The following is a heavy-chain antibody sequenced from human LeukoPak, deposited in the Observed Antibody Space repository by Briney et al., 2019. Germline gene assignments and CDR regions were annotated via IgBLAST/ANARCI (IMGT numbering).Heavy chain of an antibody. Sequence: GASVKVSCKASGYTFTSYGISWVRQAPGQGLEWMGWISAYNGNTNYAQKLQGRVTMTTDTSTSTAYMELRSLRSDDTAVYYCARTVQTPVDDYGDYGREAVWSLIDYWGQGTLVTVSS. D-gene: IGHD4-17*01. CDR2: ISAYNGNT. J-gene: IGHJ4*02. V-gene: IGHV1-18*01. CDR1: GYTFTSYG. CDR3: ARTVQTPVDDYGDYGREAVWSLIDY.